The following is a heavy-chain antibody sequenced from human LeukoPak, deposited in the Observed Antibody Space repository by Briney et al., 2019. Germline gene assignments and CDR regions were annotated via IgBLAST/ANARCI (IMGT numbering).Heavy chain of an antibody. J-gene: IGHJ4*02. CDR1: GFTFSSYA. Sequence: GGSLRLSCAASGFTFSSYAMSWVRQTPGKGLEWVSAISGSGGSTYYADSVKGRFTISRDNSKNTLYLQMNSLRAEDTAVYYCAKGGGVRGEALDYWGQGTLVTVSS. D-gene: IGHD3-10*01. V-gene: IGHV3-23*01. CDR2: ISGSGGST. CDR3: AKGGGVRGEALDY.